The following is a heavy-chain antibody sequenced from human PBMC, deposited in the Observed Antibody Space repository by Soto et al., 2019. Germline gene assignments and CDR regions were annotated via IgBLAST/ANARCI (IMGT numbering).Heavy chain of an antibody. CDR3: TREAPRIGMDY. J-gene: IGHJ4*02. V-gene: IGHV3-48*03. Sequence: GGSLRLSCAVSGFTFSSYEMNWVRQAPGKGLEWVSYIGSSGFTIYYADSVKGRFTISRDNAKNSLYLQMNSLRVEDTAVYYCTREAPRIGMDYWGQGTLVTVSS. CDR1: GFTFSSYE. D-gene: IGHD1-1*01. CDR2: IGSSGFTI.